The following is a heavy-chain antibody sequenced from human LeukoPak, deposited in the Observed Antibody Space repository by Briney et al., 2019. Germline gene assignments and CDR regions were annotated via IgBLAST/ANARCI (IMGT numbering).Heavy chain of an antibody. J-gene: IGHJ6*03. CDR3: ARGPSGSWSSRVRYMDV. Sequence: SVKVSCKASGGTFSSYAISWVRQAPGQGLEWMGGIIPIFGTANYAQKFQGRVTITADGSTSTAYMELSSLRSEDTAVYYCARGPSGSWSSRVRYMDVWGKGTTVTVSS. D-gene: IGHD6-13*01. CDR2: IIPIFGTA. CDR1: GGTFSSYA. V-gene: IGHV1-69*13.